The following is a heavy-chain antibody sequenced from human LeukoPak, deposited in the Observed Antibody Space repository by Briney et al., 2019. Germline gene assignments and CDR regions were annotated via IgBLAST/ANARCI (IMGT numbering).Heavy chain of an antibody. J-gene: IGHJ1*01. Sequence: AGSLSLSCAGSGFTFSNYAMTWVRQAPGKGLEWVASISGNSDRTYYADSVKGRFTISRDNSKNTVTLQMNSLRAEDTAVYSCAKGHGDYVPAEYLQHWGQGTLVTVSS. CDR2: ISGNSDRT. V-gene: IGHV3-23*01. CDR3: AKGHGDYVPAEYLQH. D-gene: IGHD4-17*01. CDR1: GFTFSNYA.